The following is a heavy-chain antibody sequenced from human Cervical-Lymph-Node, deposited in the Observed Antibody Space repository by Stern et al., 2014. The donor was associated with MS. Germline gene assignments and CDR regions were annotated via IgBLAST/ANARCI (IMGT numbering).Heavy chain of an antibody. J-gene: IGHJ6*02. D-gene: IGHD1-1*01. CDR2: IITIFGTA. CDR3: ARDADLGNTGYGMDV. V-gene: IGHV1-69*01. CDR1: RDTFNNYG. Sequence: QLVQSGAEVKKPGSSVKVSCKTSRDTFNNYGISWVRQAPGQGLEWMGGIITIFGTANYAQNFHDNVTSSADESSSTVYVEVSSLRYEDTAVYYCARDADLGNTGYGMDVWGQGTTVIVSS.